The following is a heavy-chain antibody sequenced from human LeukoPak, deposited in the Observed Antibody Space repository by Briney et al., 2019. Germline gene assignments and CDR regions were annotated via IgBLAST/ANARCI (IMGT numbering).Heavy chain of an antibody. V-gene: IGHV1-46*01. Sequence: ASVKVSCKASGYTFTSYYMHWVRQAPEQGLEWMGIIYPSGGSTSYAQKFQGRVTMTRDTSTSTVYMDLSSLRSEDTAVYYCARSQRINAFHIWGQGTMVTVSS. J-gene: IGHJ3*02. D-gene: IGHD6-25*01. CDR2: IYPSGGST. CDR1: GYTFTSYY. CDR3: ARSQRINAFHI.